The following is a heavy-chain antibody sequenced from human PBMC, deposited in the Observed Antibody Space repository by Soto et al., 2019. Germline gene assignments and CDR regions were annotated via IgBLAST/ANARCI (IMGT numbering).Heavy chain of an antibody. CDR1: GFTFSSYA. Sequence: PGGSLRLSCAASGFTFSSYAMHWVRQAPGKGLEWVAVISYDGSNKYYADSVKGRFTISRDNSKNTLYLQMNSLRAEDTAVYYCARERGDLEWLLYYYYGMDVWGQGTTVTVSS. D-gene: IGHD3-3*01. CDR2: ISYDGSNK. CDR3: ARERGDLEWLLYYYYGMDV. V-gene: IGHV3-30-3*01. J-gene: IGHJ6*02.